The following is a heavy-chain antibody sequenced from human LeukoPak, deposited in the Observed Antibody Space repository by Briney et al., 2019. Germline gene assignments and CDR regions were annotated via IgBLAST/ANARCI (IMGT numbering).Heavy chain of an antibody. D-gene: IGHD3-22*01. J-gene: IGHJ4*02. CDR3: AKDNYYDSSGYYDY. Sequence: GGSLRLSCAASGFTFSSYAMSWVRQAPGKGLEWVSAISGSGGSTYYADSVKGRFTISRDNSKNTLYLQMNSLRAEDTAVYYCAKDNYYDSSGYYDYWGQGTLVTVSS. CDR2: ISGSGGST. CDR1: GFTFSSYA. V-gene: IGHV3-23*01.